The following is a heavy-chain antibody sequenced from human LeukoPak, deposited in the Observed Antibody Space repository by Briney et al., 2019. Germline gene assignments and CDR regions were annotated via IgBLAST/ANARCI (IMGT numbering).Heavy chain of an antibody. D-gene: IGHD3-22*01. CDR3: ARDWLDYYFDY. J-gene: IGHJ4*02. Sequence: PGGSLRLSCAASGFTFSSYWMSWVRQAPGKGLEWVANIKRDGSEKYYVDSVKGRFTISRDNAKNSLYLQMNSLRAEDTAVYYCARDWLDYYFDYWGQGTLVTVSS. CDR1: GFTFSSYW. CDR2: IKRDGSEK. V-gene: IGHV3-7*03.